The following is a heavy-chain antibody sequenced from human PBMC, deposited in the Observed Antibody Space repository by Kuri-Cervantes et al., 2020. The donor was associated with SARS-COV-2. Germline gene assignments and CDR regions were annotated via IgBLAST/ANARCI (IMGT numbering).Heavy chain of an antibody. D-gene: IGHD2-2*01. CDR3: ARGLVAVVPSPVLGLGPHYYSYHVDV. CDR1: GDSISSYY. J-gene: IGHJ6*02. CDR2: INHSGGT. Sequence: GSLRLSCTVSGDSISSYYWSWIRQPPGKGLEWIGEINHSGGTNHNPSLKSRVIISADTSKNQFSLKMRSVTAADTAVYYCARGLVAVVPSPVLGLGPHYYSYHVDVWGHGTTVTVSS. V-gene: IGHV4-34*01.